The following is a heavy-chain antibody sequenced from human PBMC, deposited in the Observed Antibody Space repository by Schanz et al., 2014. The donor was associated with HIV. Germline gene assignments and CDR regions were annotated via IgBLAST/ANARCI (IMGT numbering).Heavy chain of an antibody. CDR3: STAGGSGARRYSGVFED. CDR2: IIPVFSTS. CDR1: GGTFKYYG. Sequence: QVQLAQSGAEVKKPGSSVTVSCKASGGTFKYYGINWVRQAPGQGLEWIGGIIPVFSTSNYAQKFQGRVTVTADESTSTVYMELHSLRSDDTAICYCSTAGGSGARRYSGVFEDWGQGTLVTVSS. D-gene: IGHD3-9*01. V-gene: IGHV1-69*01. J-gene: IGHJ4*02.